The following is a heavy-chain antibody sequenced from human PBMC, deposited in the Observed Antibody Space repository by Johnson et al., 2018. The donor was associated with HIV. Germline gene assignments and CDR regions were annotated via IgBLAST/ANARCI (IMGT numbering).Heavy chain of an antibody. CDR1: GFTFDDYG. Sequence: VQLVESGGGLVKPGGSLRLSCAASGFTFDDYGMSWVRQAPGKGLEWVGRTRNKANSYTTEYAASVKGRFTISRDDSKNSLYLQMNSLKTEDTAVYYCARDRAGNAFDIWGQGTMVTVSS. V-gene: IGHV3-72*01. CDR3: ARDRAGNAFDI. CDR2: TRNKANSYTT. J-gene: IGHJ3*02.